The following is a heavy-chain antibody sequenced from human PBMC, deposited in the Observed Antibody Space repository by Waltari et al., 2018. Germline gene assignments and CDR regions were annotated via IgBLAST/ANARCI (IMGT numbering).Heavy chain of an antibody. D-gene: IGHD1-1*01. CDR2: IYYSGST. J-gene: IGHJ4*02. CDR3: ARQDWMGAFFDY. Sequence: QLQLQESGPGLVKPSEALSLPCTVSGGPISRSSYSWGWIRQPPWKGLEWLGSIYYSGSTSYNPSLKSRVTISVDTSKNQFSLKLSSVTAADTAVYYCARQDWMGAFFDYWGQGTLVTVSS. V-gene: IGHV4-39*07. CDR1: GGPISRSSYS.